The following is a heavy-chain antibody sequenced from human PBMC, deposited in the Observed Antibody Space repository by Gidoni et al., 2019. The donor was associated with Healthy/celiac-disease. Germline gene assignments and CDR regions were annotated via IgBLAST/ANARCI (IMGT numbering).Heavy chain of an antibody. D-gene: IGHD3-9*01. CDR3: ARGRHYDILTGHYSSDFDY. CDR2: ICTAGDT. V-gene: IGHV3-13*04. J-gene: IGHJ4*02. CDR1: GFTFSSND. Sequence: EVQLVESGGGLVQPGGSLRLSCAAYGFTFSSNDLHWVRQATVKGLEWGSAICTAGDTYYPGSVKGRFTISRENAKNSLYLQMNSLRAGDTAVYYCARGRHYDILTGHYSSDFDYWGQGTLVTVSS.